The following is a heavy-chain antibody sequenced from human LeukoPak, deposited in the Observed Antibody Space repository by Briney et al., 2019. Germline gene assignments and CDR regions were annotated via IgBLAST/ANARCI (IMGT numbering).Heavy chain of an antibody. D-gene: IGHD2-15*01. J-gene: IGHJ3*02. CDR3: ARWDAYCSGGTCYFGGFAFDI. CDR2: IKQDGSVK. CDR1: GFTFNIYW. V-gene: IGHV3-7*01. Sequence: GGSLRLSCAASGFTFNIYWMSWVRQAPGKGLEWVASIKQDGSVKRFLDSVKGRFTISRDNAKNSLYLQMNSLRAEDTAVYYCARWDAYCSGGTCYFGGFAFDIWGQGTMVTVSS.